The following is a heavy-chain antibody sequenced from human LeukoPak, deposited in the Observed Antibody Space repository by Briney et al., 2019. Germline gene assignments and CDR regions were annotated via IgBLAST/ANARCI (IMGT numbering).Heavy chain of an antibody. Sequence: ASVKVSCKASGGPFSTYAITWVRQAPGQGLEWMGWISAYNGNTNYAQKLQGRVTMTTDTSTSTAYMELRSLRSDDTAVYYCARGVSQQQLVSDAGDYFDYWGQGTLVTVSS. V-gene: IGHV1-18*01. CDR1: GGPFSTYA. J-gene: IGHJ4*02. D-gene: IGHD6-13*01. CDR3: ARGVSQQQLVSDAGDYFDY. CDR2: ISAYNGNT.